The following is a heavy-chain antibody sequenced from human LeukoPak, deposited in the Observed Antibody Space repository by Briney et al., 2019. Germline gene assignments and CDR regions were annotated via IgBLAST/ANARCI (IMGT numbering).Heavy chain of an antibody. Sequence: PGGSLRLSCAASGFTLSDYDIHWVRPPIGEGLDWVSGLGSAGDKYHAGSERGRFTISREDAENSVHLQMNGLRPEDTAIYYCARAKRETSTRPWTSGMDVWGQGTRVTVSS. J-gene: IGHJ6*02. D-gene: IGHD3/OR15-3a*01. CDR1: GFTLSDYD. CDR2: LGSAGDK. CDR3: ARAKRETSTRPWTSGMDV. V-gene: IGHV3-13*01.